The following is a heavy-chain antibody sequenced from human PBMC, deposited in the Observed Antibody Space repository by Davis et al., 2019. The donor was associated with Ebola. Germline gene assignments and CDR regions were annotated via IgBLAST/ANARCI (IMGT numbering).Heavy chain of an antibody. CDR3: ARDAFSLSRYDTEDH. J-gene: IGHJ4*02. V-gene: IGHV3-48*03. D-gene: IGHD3-9*01. Sequence: GESLKISCAASGFAFSTHEMNWVRPPPGKGLEWVSSISHSGDTIYYADSVKGRFTASRDNARNSLHLQMTSLRVEDTAIYYCARDAFSLSRYDTEDHWGQGTLVTVSS. CDR2: ISHSGDTI. CDR1: GFAFSTHE.